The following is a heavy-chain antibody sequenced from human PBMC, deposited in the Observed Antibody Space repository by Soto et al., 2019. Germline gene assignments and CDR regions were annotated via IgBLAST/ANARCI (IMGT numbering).Heavy chain of an antibody. J-gene: IGHJ6*02. CDR2: IIPMFGTP. CDR1: GGSLSNYA. Sequence: GASVKVTFKTSGGSLSNYAFSWVRQAPGQGLEWMGAIIPMFGTPNYAQMFQGRVSITADESTNTAYMEVTSLRSDDSAVYFCARGATVTRDYFYGMDVWGQGTAVTVSS. D-gene: IGHD4-4*01. CDR3: ARGATVTRDYFYGMDV. V-gene: IGHV1-69*13.